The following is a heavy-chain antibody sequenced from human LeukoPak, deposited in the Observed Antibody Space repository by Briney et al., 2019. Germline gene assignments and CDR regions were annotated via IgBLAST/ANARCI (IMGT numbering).Heavy chain of an antibody. V-gene: IGHV1-18*01. CDR2: ISAYNGNT. CDR1: GYTFTSYS. CDR3: ARGLEWLTRRHNWFDP. Sequence: ASVKVSCKASGYTFTSYSFSWVRQAPGQGLEWMGWISAYNGNTNYAQKFQGRVTMTTDTSTRTAYMELRSLRSDDTAVYYCARGLEWLTRRHNWFDPWGQGTLVTVSS. D-gene: IGHD3-3*01. J-gene: IGHJ5*02.